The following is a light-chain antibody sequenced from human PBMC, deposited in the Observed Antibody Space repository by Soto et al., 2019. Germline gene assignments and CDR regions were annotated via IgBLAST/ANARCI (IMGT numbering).Light chain of an antibody. V-gene: IGLV1-40*01. CDR3: QSYDNILSGPL. CDR1: GSNVGASYD. J-gene: IGLJ3*02. CDR2: KNN. Sequence: QCVLTQPPSVYGAPGQTITMSCTRSGSNVGASYDVHWYQVLPGAGPRLLIYKNNNRPSGVPDRFSGSKSGTSASLAITGLRAEDEADYYCQSYDNILSGPLFGGGTKLTVL.